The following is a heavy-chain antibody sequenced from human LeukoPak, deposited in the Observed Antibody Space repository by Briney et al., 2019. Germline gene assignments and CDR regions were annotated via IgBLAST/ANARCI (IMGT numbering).Heavy chain of an antibody. J-gene: IGHJ4*02. V-gene: IGHV3-11*03. CDR2: ISSSSSYT. Sequence: GGSLRLSCAASGFTFSDYYMSWIRQAPGKGLEWVSYISSSSSYTNYADSVKGRFTISRDDAKNSLYLQMNSLRAEDTAVYYCASLPYDYVWGSYRFFDYWGQGTLVTVSS. CDR3: ASLPYDYVWGSYRFFDY. D-gene: IGHD3-16*02. CDR1: GFTFSDYY.